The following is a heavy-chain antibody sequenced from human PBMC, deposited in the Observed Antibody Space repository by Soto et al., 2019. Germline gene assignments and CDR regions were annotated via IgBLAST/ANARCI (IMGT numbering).Heavy chain of an antibody. D-gene: IGHD6-6*01. Sequence: ASVKVSCKASGYTFTNYAMHWVRQAPGQRLEWMGRINAGNGNTKYSQRFQGRVTFTRDTSASTGYMELSSLRSEDTAVYYCAREGRLAAYLSDFYYYVMYFSGRRTTVPGSS. V-gene: IGHV1-3*01. CDR3: AREGRLAAYLSDFYYYVMYF. J-gene: IGHJ6*02. CDR2: INAGNGNT. CDR1: GYTFTNYA.